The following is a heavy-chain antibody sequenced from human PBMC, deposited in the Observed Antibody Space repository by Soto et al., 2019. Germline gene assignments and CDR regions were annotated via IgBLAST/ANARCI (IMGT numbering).Heavy chain of an antibody. J-gene: IGHJ4*02. CDR1: GFTFSSFG. CDR3: AKVGIGMFSHKHHFDH. Sequence: EVQLLDSGGDLAQPGGSLRLSCTASGFTFSSFGMAWVRQAPGKGLEWVSAISGSGDSSYYADSVKDRFTISRDNPTNTLYLQMNNLRAEDTDVYYCAKVGIGMFSHKHHFDHWGQGTQVTVSS. D-gene: IGHD2-2*03. V-gene: IGHV3-23*01. CDR2: ISGSGDSS.